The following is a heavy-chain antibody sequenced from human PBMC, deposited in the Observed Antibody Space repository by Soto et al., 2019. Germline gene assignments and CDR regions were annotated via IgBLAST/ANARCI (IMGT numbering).Heavy chain of an antibody. CDR3: ASGGSLWFGELDVWFDP. J-gene: IGHJ5*02. V-gene: IGHV4-34*01. D-gene: IGHD3-10*01. CDR2: INHSGST. CDR1: GGSFSGYY. Sequence: PSETLSLTCAVYGGSFSGYYWSWIRQPPGKGLEWIGEINHSGSTNYNPSLKSRVTISVDTSKNQFSLKLSSVTAADTAVYYCASGGSLWFGELDVWFDPWGQGTLVTVSS.